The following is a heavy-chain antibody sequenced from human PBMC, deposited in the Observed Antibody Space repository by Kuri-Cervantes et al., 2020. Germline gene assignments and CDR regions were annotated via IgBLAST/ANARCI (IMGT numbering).Heavy chain of an antibody. D-gene: IGHD3-22*01. CDR3: ARVYDSSGYLGQFDY. Sequence: SETLSLTCTVSGGSISSGSYYWSWIRQPLGKGLEWIGYIYYSGSTNYNPSLKSRVTISVDTSKNQFSLKLSSVTAADTAVYYCARVYDSSGYLGQFDYWGQGTLVTVSS. J-gene: IGHJ4*02. CDR2: IYYSGST. CDR1: GGSISSGSYY. V-gene: IGHV4-61*01.